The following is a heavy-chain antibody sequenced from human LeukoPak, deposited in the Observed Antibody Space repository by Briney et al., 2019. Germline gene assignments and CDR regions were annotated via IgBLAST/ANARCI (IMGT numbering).Heavy chain of an antibody. J-gene: IGHJ4*02. CDR2: ISTDERTT. D-gene: IGHD1-14*01. CDR1: EFTFSTYW. Sequence: SGGSLRLSCAASEFTFSTYWMHWVRQAPGKGLVWVSRISTDERTTAYADPVKGRFTISRDNAKNTLYLQMNSLRAEDTAVYYCARQGSHKPIDYWGQGALVTVSS. CDR3: ARQGSHKPIDY. V-gene: IGHV3-74*01.